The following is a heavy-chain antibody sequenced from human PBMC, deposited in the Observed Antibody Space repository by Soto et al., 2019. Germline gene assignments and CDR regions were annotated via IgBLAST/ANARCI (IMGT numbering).Heavy chain of an antibody. CDR1: GGSISSGDYY. J-gene: IGHJ4*02. CDR3: ARWLGYGPHFDY. V-gene: IGHV4-30-4*01. CDR2: IYYSGST. D-gene: IGHD5-12*01. Sequence: QVQLQESGPGLVKPSQTLSLTCTVSGGSISSGDYYWSWIRQPPGKGLEWIGYIYYSGSTYYNPSPKSRVTISVDTAKNQFSLKLSSVTAADTAVYYCARWLGYGPHFDYWGQGTLVTVSS.